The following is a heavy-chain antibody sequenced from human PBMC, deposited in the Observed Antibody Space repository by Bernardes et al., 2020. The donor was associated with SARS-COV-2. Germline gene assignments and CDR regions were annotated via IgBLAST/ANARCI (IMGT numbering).Heavy chain of an antibody. V-gene: IGHV3-23*01. CDR1: GFTFSNYA. J-gene: IGHJ4*02. D-gene: IGHD1-26*01. Sequence: GGSLRLSCAVSGFTFSNYAMTWVRQVPGKGLEWVSSTSVTGATSYYADSVKGRFTISRDNSRNTLHLQMNSLRAEDTAIYYCAKSPSGVFHVFDFWGQGTLVTVSS. CDR3: AKSPSGVFHVFDF. CDR2: TSVTGATS.